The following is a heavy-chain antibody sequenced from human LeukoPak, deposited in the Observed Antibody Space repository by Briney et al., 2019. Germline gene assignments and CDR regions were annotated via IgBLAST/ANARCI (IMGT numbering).Heavy chain of an antibody. CDR3: AKDRVAVAARVLDV. D-gene: IGHD6-19*01. Sequence: HAGGSLRLSCAASGFTFSSYGMHWVRQAPGKGLEWVAFIRYDGSNKYYADSVKGRSTISRDNSKNTLYLQMNSLRAEDTAVYYCAKDRVAVAARVLDVWGKGTTVTVSS. V-gene: IGHV3-30*02. CDR1: GFTFSSYG. CDR2: IRYDGSNK. J-gene: IGHJ6*04.